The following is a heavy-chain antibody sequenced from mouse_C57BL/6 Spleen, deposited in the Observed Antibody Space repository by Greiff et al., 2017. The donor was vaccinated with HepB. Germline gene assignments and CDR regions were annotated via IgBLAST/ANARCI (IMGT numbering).Heavy chain of an antibody. D-gene: IGHD2-1*01. CDR2: IRNKANNHAT. Sequence: EVNLVESGGGLVQPGGSMKLSCAASGFTFSDAWMDWVRQSPEKGLEWVAEIRNKANNHATYYAESVKGRFTISRDDSKSSVYLQMNSLRAEDTGIYYCTRMGGNYDWNYAMDYWGQGTSVTVSS. J-gene: IGHJ4*01. CDR1: GFTFSDAW. CDR3: TRMGGNYDWNYAMDY. V-gene: IGHV6-6*01.